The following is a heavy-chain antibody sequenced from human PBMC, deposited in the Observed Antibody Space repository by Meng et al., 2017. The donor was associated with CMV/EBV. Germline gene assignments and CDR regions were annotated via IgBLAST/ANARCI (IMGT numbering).Heavy chain of an antibody. D-gene: IGHD2-2*01. CDR3: ARDLDAGVVVVPAAIFPYYYYGMDV. V-gene: IGHV3-48*04. CDR1: GFTVSSNY. CDR2: ISSSSSTI. Sequence: GESLKISCAASGFTVSSNYMSWVRQAPGKGLEWVSYISSSSSTIYYADSVKGRFTISRDNAKNSLYLQMNSLRAEDTAVYYCARDLDAGVVVVPAAIFPYYYYGMDVWGQGTTVTVSS. J-gene: IGHJ6*02.